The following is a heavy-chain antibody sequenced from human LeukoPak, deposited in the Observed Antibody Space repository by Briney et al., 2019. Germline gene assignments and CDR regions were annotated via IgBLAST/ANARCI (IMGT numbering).Heavy chain of an antibody. CDR1: GGSISSYY. Sequence: SETLSLTCTVSGGSISSYYWSWIRQPPGKGLEWIGYIYYSGSTNYNPSLKSRVTISVDTSKNQFSLKLSSVTAADTAVYYCARQGYGYFDWFPTTSYYGMDVWGQGTTVTVSS. CDR2: IYYSGST. V-gene: IGHV4-59*01. D-gene: IGHD3-9*01. CDR3: ARQGYGYFDWFPTTSYYGMDV. J-gene: IGHJ6*02.